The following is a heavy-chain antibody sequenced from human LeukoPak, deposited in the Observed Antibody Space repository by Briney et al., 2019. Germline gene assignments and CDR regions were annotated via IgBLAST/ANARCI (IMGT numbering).Heavy chain of an antibody. Sequence: SETLSLTCTVSGGSINSYYWSWIRQPPGKGLEWIGYIYYSGNTNYNPSLKSRVSISIDTSKNQLSLQLSSVTAADTAVYYCARDRDSSGLRDFDLWGRGTLVTVSS. D-gene: IGHD3-22*01. CDR2: IYYSGNT. CDR3: ARDRDSSGLRDFDL. J-gene: IGHJ2*01. CDR1: GGSINSYY. V-gene: IGHV4-59*01.